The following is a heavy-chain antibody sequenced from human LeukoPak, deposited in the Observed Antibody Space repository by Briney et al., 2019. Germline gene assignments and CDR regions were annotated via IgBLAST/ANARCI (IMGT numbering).Heavy chain of an antibody. J-gene: IGHJ6*03. CDR3: AKGYNYGFGHNVGDYYYYMDV. D-gene: IGHD5-18*01. V-gene: IGHV3-23*01. CDR2: ISGRGVST. Sequence: GGSLRLSCAASGFTFSSYAMSWVRQAPGKGLEGVSAISGRGVSTYYADSVEGMFTISRDNSKNTLYLQMNSLRAEDTAVYYCAKGYNYGFGHNVGDYYYYMDVWGKGTTVTVSS. CDR1: GFTFSSYA.